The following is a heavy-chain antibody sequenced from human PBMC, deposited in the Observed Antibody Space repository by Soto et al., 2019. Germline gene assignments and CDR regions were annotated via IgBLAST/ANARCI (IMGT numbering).Heavy chain of an antibody. CDR2: ISGGGVNT. J-gene: IGHJ2*01. V-gene: IGHV3-23*01. D-gene: IGHD7-27*01. Sequence: GSLRLSCAASGFDFDRHAINWVRQAPGEGLEWVSSISGGGVNTYYADSVKGRFTITRDAIKNTVFLQMNTLRVEDTAVYYCVKDQTGDLVWYFNLWGRGTLVTVSS. CDR3: VKDQTGDLVWYFNL. CDR1: GFDFDRHA.